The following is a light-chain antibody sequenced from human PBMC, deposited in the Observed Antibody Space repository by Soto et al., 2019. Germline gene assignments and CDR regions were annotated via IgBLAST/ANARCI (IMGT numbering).Light chain of an antibody. Sequence: DFQMTQSPSSLSASVGDRVIITCRASQSIDTSLNWYQQKAGKAPKLLIYAASTLQSGVTSRFSGSGSGTDFTLAISSLQPEDFAAYYCQHSSAFGQGTKVELK. V-gene: IGKV1-39*01. CDR2: AAS. CDR1: QSIDTS. CDR3: QHSSA. J-gene: IGKJ2*01.